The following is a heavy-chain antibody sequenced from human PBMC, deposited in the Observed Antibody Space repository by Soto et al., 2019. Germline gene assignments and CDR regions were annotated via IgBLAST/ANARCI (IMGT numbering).Heavy chain of an antibody. Sequence: GGSLRLSCAASGFTFNIHSMNRVRQPPGKGLEWVSYITSDTATIHYADSVRGRFIISRDNAENSLFLQMNSLRDEDTATYYCARSVAGHFDYWGQGALVTVSS. J-gene: IGHJ4*02. V-gene: IGHV3-48*02. D-gene: IGHD6-19*01. CDR1: GFTFNIHS. CDR3: ARSVAGHFDY. CDR2: ITSDTATI.